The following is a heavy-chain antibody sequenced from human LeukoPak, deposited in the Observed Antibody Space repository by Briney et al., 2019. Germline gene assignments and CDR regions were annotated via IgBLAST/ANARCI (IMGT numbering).Heavy chain of an antibody. CDR2: ISSDGSNE. J-gene: IGHJ4*02. CDR1: GFTFSSYA. CDR3: AREGTRGLFDS. Sequence: PGRSLRLSCAASGFTFSSYAMHWVRQAPGKGLEWVAVISSDGSNEYYADSVKGRFTISRDNSKNTLYLQMNSLRTEDTAVYYCAREGTRGLFDSRGQGTLVTVSS. D-gene: IGHD1/OR15-1a*01. V-gene: IGHV3-30*04.